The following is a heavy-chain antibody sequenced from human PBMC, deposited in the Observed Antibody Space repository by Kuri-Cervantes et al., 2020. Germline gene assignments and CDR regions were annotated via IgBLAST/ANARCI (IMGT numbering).Heavy chain of an antibody. CDR3: ARDTLELDY. J-gene: IGHJ4*02. CDR2: IKQDGSEK. CDR1: GFTFSSYA. D-gene: IGHD6-6*01. Sequence: GGSLRLSCAASGFTFSSYAMHWVRQAPGKGLEWVANIKQDGSEKYYVDSVKGRFTISRDNAKSSLYLQMNSLRAEDTAVYYCARDTLELDYWGQGTLVTVSS. V-gene: IGHV3-7*01.